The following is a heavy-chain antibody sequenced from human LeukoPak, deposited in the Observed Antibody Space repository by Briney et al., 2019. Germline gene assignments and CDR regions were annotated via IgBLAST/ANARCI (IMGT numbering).Heavy chain of an antibody. Sequence: SETLSLTCAVYGGSFSGYYWSWIRQPPGKGLEWIGYIHYSGTTYYNPSLESQVTISLDTSNSQFSLNLTSVSAADTAVYYCARAECPITCLYFQDWGRGTLVTVSS. D-gene: IGHD3-3*01. V-gene: IGHV4-34*01. CDR3: ARAECPITCLYFQD. CDR2: IHYSGTT. J-gene: IGHJ4*02. CDR1: GGSFSGYY.